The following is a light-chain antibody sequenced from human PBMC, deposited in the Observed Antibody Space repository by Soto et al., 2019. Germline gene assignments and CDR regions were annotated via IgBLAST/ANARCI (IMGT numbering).Light chain of an antibody. Sequence: QSALTQPRSMSGSPGQSLTISCTGTSSDVGGYDYVSWYQHHPGTVPKLLIYDVANRPSGVPHRFSGSKSGNTASLTISGLQAEDEADYYCSSYAGTNNLGVFGTGTKVTVL. V-gene: IGLV2-11*01. J-gene: IGLJ1*01. CDR3: SSYAGTNNLGV. CDR1: SSDVGGYDY. CDR2: DVA.